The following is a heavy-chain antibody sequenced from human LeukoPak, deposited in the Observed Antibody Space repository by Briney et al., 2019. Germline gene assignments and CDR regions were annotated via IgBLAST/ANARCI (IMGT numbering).Heavy chain of an antibody. CDR2: ITHSGST. J-gene: IGHJ5*02. CDR3: ARGGRNISPIFGTHKSNWFDP. Sequence: SETLSLTCAVYGGSLSAYDWSWIRQPPGKGLEWIGEITHSGSTTYKASLKSRVTISVDTSKNQFSLKLNSVTAADTAVYYCARGGRNISPIFGTHKSNWFDPWGQGTLVTVSS. D-gene: IGHD3-3*01. CDR1: GGSLSAYD. V-gene: IGHV4-34*01.